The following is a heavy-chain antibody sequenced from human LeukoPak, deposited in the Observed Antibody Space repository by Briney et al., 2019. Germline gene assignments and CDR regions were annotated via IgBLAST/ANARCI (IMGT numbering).Heavy chain of an antibody. J-gene: IGHJ4*02. CDR2: MNPNVGGA. D-gene: IGHD3-10*02. CDR3: ARGVFGESLES. CDR1: GHTFTGYY. V-gene: IGHV1-2*02. Sequence: GASVKVSCKASGHTFTGYYVYWVRQAPGQGLEWMGWMNPNVGGANFPQKFQGRVTVTSDPAISAAYMELRQLRSDDTAVYYCARGVFGESLESWGQGTLVTVSS.